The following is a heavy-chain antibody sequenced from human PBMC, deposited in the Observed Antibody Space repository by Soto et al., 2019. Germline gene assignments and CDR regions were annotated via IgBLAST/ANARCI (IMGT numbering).Heavy chain of an antibody. J-gene: IGHJ5*02. CDR3: ARSGGGYCTGGVCHANNWVDP. CDR2: INTGNGNT. Sequence: GASVNVSCKTSGYTFTNYAIHWVRQAPGQRLEWMGWINTGNGNTRYSQKFQDGITITRDTSASTAYLELSSLRSEDTAVYYCARSGGGYCTGGVCHANNWVDPWGQGTLVTVSS. CDR1: GYTFTNYA. D-gene: IGHD2-8*02. V-gene: IGHV1-3*04.